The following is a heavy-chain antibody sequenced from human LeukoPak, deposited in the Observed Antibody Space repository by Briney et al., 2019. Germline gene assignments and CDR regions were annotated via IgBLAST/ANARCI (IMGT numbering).Heavy chain of an antibody. CDR1: GYTFTGYY. D-gene: IGHD3-16*01. Sequence: ASVKVSCKASGYTFTGYYMHWVRQAPGQGLEWMGWINPNSGGTNYAQKFQGRVTMTRDTSISTAYLQWSSLKASDTAMYYCARVLRGDAFDIWGQGTMVTVSS. CDR2: INPNSGGT. J-gene: IGHJ3*02. CDR3: ARVLRGDAFDI. V-gene: IGHV1-2*02.